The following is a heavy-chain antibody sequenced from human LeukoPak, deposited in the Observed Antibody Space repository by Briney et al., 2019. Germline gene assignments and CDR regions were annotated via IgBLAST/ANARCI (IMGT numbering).Heavy chain of an antibody. CDR1: GFTFSNYA. CDR2: IWYDGSNK. D-gene: IGHD5-12*01. CDR3: ARIPVDIVATIIPDY. V-gene: IGHV3-33*01. Sequence: PERSLRLSCATSGFTFSNYAIHWVRQAPGKGLEWVAAIWYDGSNKYYADSVKGRFTISRDNSKNTLYLQMNSLRAEDTAVYYCARIPVDIVATIIPDYWGQGTLVTVSS. J-gene: IGHJ4*02.